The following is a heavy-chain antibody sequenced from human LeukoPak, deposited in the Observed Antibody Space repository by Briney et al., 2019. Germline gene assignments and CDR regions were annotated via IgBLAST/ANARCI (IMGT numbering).Heavy chain of an antibody. V-gene: IGHV1-18*01. D-gene: IGHD6-13*01. CDR1: GYTFTSYG. J-gene: IGHJ4*02. Sequence: APVKVSCKASGYTFTSYGISWVRQAPGQGLEWMGWISAYNGNTNYAQKLQGRVTMTTDTSTSTAYMELRSLRSGDTAVYYCARDREIIAAAGTCDYWGQGTLVTVSS. CDR3: ARDREIIAAAGTCDY. CDR2: ISAYNGNT.